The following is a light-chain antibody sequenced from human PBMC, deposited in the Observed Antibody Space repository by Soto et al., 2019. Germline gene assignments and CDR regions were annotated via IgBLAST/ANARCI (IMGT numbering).Light chain of an antibody. CDR1: PSISTW. J-gene: IGKJ1*01. Sequence: DIQMTQSPSTLSASVGDRVTITCRASPSISTWLAWYQQKPGKAPKLLIYKASSLESGVPSRFSGSGSGTDFTLPISSVQPDDFATYYGQQYNSYSRTFGQGTKVEIK. V-gene: IGKV1-5*03. CDR3: QQYNSYSRT. CDR2: KAS.